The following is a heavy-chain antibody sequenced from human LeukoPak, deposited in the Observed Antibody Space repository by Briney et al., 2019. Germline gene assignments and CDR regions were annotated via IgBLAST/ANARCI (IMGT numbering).Heavy chain of an antibody. V-gene: IGHV4-39*01. CDR2: IYYRGNT. CDR1: AGSISSGGYY. Sequence: LETLSLTCAVSAGSISSGGYYWAWIRQPPGKGLEWIGSIYYRGNTYYNPSLKSRVTLSVDTSKNQFSLNLSSVTAADTAVYYCARHGDGGPAEYFRHWGQGTLVTVSS. J-gene: IGHJ1*01. D-gene: IGHD4-23*01. CDR3: ARHGDGGPAEYFRH.